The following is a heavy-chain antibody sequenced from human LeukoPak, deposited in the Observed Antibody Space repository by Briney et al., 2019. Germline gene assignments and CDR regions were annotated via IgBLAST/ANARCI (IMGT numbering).Heavy chain of an antibody. J-gene: IGHJ4*02. CDR3: ARGQIAVAGTPRRPPDY. Sequence: GGSLRLSCAASGFTFSDYYMSWIRQATGKGLEWVSYISSSSSYTDYAGSVKGRFTIPRDNAKNSLYLQIDSLRAEGTAVYYCARGQIAVAGTPRRPPDYWGQGTLVTVSS. CDR2: ISSSSSYT. D-gene: IGHD6-19*01. CDR1: GFTFSDYY. V-gene: IGHV3-11*06.